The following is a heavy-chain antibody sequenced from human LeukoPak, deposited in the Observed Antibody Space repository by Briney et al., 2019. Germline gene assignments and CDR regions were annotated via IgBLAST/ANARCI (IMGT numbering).Heavy chain of an antibody. Sequence: PSETLSVTCTVTGGSISSDRFYWTWVRQPAGKGLEWIGRIKGSITNYNPSLKSRVNISVDTSTNQFSLKLNSLTAADTAVYYCARVPDWTYAADYWGQGTLVTVSS. CDR1: GGSISSDRFY. V-gene: IGHV4-61*02. CDR3: ARVPDWTYAADY. D-gene: IGHD3/OR15-3a*01. J-gene: IGHJ4*02. CDR2: IKGSIT.